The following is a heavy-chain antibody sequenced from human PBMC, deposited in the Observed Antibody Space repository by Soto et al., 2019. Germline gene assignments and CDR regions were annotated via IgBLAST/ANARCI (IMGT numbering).Heavy chain of an antibody. CDR3: ARAVSDYRGSSTLFYWYFDL. V-gene: IGHV1-69*13. D-gene: IGHD2-15*01. Sequence: SVKVSCKASGGTFSSYAISWVRQAPGQGLEWMGGIIPIFGTANYAQKFQGRVTITADESTSTAYMELSSLRSEDTAVYYCARAVSDYRGSSTLFYWYFDLGGRGTLVTVSS. J-gene: IGHJ2*01. CDR2: IIPIFGTA. CDR1: GGTFSSYA.